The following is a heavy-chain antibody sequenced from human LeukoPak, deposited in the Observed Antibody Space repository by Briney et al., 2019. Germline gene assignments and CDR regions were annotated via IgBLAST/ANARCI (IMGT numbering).Heavy chain of an antibody. CDR1: GFTFSNYG. V-gene: IGHV3-30*18. J-gene: IGHJ4*02. CDR2: ISYDGSDK. Sequence: QPGRSLRLSCAASGFTFSNYGMHWVRQAPGKGLEWVAVISYDGSDKYYADSVKGRFTISRDNSKNTLYLQMNSLRAEDTAVYYCAKDISGGDCPDYWGQGTLVTVSS. D-gene: IGHD2-21*02. CDR3: AKDISGGDCPDY.